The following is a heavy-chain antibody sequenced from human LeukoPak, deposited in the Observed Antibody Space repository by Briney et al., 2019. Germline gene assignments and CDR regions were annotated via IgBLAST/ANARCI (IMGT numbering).Heavy chain of an antibody. CDR1: GFSFSRYA. V-gene: IGHV3-30-3*01. J-gene: IGHJ4*02. CDR3: ARVPYADFWSGGFDH. CDR2: ISFDGSIK. Sequence: GGSLRLSCAASGFSFSRYAMHWVRQAPGKGLEWVAVISFDGSIKFHADSVKGRFTIPRDNAKNTLYLQMSSLRAEDTAVYYCARVPYADFWSGGFDHWGQGTQVTVSS. D-gene: IGHD3-3*01.